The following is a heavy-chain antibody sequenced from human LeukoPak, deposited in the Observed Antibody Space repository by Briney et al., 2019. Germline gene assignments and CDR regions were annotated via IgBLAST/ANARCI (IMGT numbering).Heavy chain of an antibody. CDR3: ARGRFLEWLYYHPPDY. V-gene: IGHV1-46*01. CDR2: INPSGGST. D-gene: IGHD3-3*01. CDR1: GYTFTSYY. Sequence: ASVKVSCKASGYTFTSYYMHWVRQAPGQGLEWMGIINPSGGSTSYAQKFQGRVTMTRNTSISTAYMELSSLRSEDTAVYYCARGRFLEWLYYHPPDYWGQGTLVTVSS. J-gene: IGHJ4*02.